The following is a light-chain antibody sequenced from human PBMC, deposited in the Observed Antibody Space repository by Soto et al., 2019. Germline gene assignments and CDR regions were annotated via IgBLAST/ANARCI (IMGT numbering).Light chain of an antibody. CDR2: KVN. CDR3: SSYTSSSNLGI. J-gene: IGLJ2*01. V-gene: IGLV2-14*01. CDR1: SSDVGGYNY. Sequence: QSALTQPASVSGSPGQSITISCAGTSSDVGGYNYVSWYQHHPGKAPKLMIYKVNNRPSGVSNRFSGSKSGNTASLTISGLQAEDEAVYYCSSYTSSSNLGIFGGGTKLTVL.